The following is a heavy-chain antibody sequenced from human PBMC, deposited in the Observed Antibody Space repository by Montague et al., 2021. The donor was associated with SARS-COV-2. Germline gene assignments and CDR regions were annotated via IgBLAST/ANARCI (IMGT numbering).Heavy chain of an antibody. CDR3: ASGDDNGSGYLDV. J-gene: IGHJ6*03. CDR2: INHSGTT. Sequence: SETLSLTCAVFDGSFSDFYWSWIRQPPGKGLEWIGEINHSGTTNYNPSLKSRVTISVDTSKNQFSLKLNSVTAADAAVYYCASGDDNGSGYLDVWGKGTMVTVS. CDR1: DGSFSDFY. D-gene: IGHD1-26*01. V-gene: IGHV4-34*01.